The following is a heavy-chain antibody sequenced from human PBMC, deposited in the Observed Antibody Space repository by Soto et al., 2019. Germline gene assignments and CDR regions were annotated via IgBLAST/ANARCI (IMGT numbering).Heavy chain of an antibody. J-gene: IGHJ4*02. V-gene: IGHV1-18*01. CDR1: GYTFSSIG. CDR2: ISPYKGNT. Sequence: VKVSCKASGYTFSSIGISWVRQAPGQGLEWMGWISPYKGNTHYAQGLQGRVTMTTDTSTSTAYMELRSLRSDDTAVYYCARDVDASGSYYTDYWGQGTLGTVSS. CDR3: ARDVDASGSYYTDY. D-gene: IGHD3-10*01.